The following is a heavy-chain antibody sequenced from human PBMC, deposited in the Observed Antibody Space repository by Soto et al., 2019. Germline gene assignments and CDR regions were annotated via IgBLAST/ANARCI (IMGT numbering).Heavy chain of an antibody. D-gene: IGHD6-6*01. V-gene: IGHV4-61*01. CDR3: ARDELYSSSSSHTYYYYGMDV. J-gene: IGHJ6*02. CDR2: IYYSGST. Sequence: SSETLSLTCTVSGGSVSSGSYYCSWIRQPPGKGLEWIGYIYYSGSTNYNPSLKSRVTISVDTSKNQFSLKLSSVTAADTAVYYCARDELYSSSSSHTYYYYGMDVWGQGTTVTVS. CDR1: GGSVSSGSYY.